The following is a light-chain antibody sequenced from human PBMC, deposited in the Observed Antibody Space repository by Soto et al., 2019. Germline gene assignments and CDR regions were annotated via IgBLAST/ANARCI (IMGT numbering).Light chain of an antibody. CDR1: SSEVGGYGY. CDR3: SSYSTTITWV. CDR2: EVT. V-gene: IGLV2-14*01. J-gene: IGLJ3*02. Sequence: QSALTQPASVSGSPGQSITISCTGTSSEVGGYGYVSWYQQQPGKAPKLIIYEVTNRPSGISSRFSGSKSGRTASLTISGLQSEDEGEYFCSSYSTTITWVFGGGTKVTVL.